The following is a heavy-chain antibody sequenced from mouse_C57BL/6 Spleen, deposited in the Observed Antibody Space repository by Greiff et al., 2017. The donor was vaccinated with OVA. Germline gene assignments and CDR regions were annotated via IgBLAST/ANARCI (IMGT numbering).Heavy chain of an antibody. V-gene: IGHV5-17*01. D-gene: IGHD1-1*01. Sequence: EVQLQQSGGGLVKPGGSLKLSCAASGFTFSDYGMHWVRQAPEKGLEWVAYISSGSSTIYYADTVKGRFTISRDNAKNTLFLQMTSLRSEDTAMYYCARKDYGSYWYFDVWGTGTTVTVSS. CDR1: GFTFSDYG. CDR3: ARKDYGSYWYFDV. CDR2: ISSGSSTI. J-gene: IGHJ1*03.